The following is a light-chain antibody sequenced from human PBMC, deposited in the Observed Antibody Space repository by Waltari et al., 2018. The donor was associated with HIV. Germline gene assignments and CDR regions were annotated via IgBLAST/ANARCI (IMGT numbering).Light chain of an antibody. CDR2: DAS. CDR1: QSVSSS. Sequence: EVVLTQSPATLSLSPGERATLSCRASQSVSSSLAWYQLKPGQAPRLLIYDASNRATGIPARFSGRGSGTDFTLTISSLESEDFAVYYCHQRSNWPLTFGGGTRVESK. V-gene: IGKV3-11*01. J-gene: IGKJ4*01. CDR3: HQRSNWPLT.